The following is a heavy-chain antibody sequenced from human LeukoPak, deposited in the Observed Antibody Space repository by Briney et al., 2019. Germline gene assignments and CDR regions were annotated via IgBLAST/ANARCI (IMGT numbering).Heavy chain of an antibody. D-gene: IGHD3-10*01. V-gene: IGHV3-9*01. CDR3: AKDRRGFGELGGNYGMDV. CDR2: ISWNSGSI. J-gene: IGHJ6*02. Sequence: GGSLRLSCAASGFTFDDYAMHWVRQAPGKGLEWVSGISWNSGSIGYADSVEGRFTISRDNAKNSLYLQMNSLRAEDTALYYCAKDRRGFGELGGNYGMDVWGQGTTVTVSS. CDR1: GFTFDDYA.